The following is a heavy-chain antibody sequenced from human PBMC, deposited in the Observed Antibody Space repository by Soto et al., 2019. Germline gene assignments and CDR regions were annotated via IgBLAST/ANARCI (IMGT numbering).Heavy chain of an antibody. D-gene: IGHD2-15*01. CDR2: ISAYNGNT. CDR1: GYTFTSYG. V-gene: IGHV1-18*01. CDR3: ARGGDIDRQTPDYYYGMDV. Sequence: QVQLVQSGAEVKKPGASVKVSCKASGYTFTSYGISWVRQAPGQGLEWMGWISAYNGNTNYAQKLQGRVTMTTDTSTRTAYMDLRSLSSDDTAVYYCARGGDIDRQTPDYYYGMDVWGQGTTVTVSS. J-gene: IGHJ6*02.